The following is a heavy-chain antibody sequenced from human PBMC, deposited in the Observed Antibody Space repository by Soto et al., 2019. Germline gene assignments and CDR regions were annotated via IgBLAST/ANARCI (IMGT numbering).Heavy chain of an antibody. CDR2: MNPNSGNT. J-gene: IGHJ6*02. V-gene: IGHV1-8*02. Sequence: GASLKVSCTASAYTFTIYDINWVRQATGQALEWMGWMNPNSGNTGYAQKLQGRVTMTRNTSISTAYMELGSLRSDDTAVYYCARGAEFWSGYYHYYYYGMDVWGQGTTVTVSS. CDR1: AYTFTIYD. CDR3: ARGAEFWSGYYHYYYYGMDV. D-gene: IGHD3-3*01.